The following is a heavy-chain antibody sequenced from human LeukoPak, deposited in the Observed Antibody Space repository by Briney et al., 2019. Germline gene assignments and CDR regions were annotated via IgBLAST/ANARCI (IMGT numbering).Heavy chain of an antibody. D-gene: IGHD3-16*01. CDR1: GGSISSSSYY. V-gene: IGHV4-39*01. CDR3: ARHQGYDYVWGSYNGHFDY. Sequence: SETLSLTCTVSGGSISSSSYYWGWICQSPGKGLEWIRSTYYSGSTYYNPSLKSRVTISVDTSKNQFSLKLSSVTAADTAVYYCARHQGYDYVWGSYNGHFDYWGQGTLVTVSS. CDR2: TYYSGST. J-gene: IGHJ4*02.